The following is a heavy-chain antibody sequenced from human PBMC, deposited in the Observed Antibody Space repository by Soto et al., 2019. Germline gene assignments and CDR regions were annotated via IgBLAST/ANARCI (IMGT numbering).Heavy chain of an antibody. V-gene: IGHV3-33*01. CDR1: VFVFTNYG. CDR2: IWYDGSNK. Sequence: HPRGSLLLSCASSVFVFTNYGMHWVRQAPGKGLDLVAVIWYDGSNKYYADSVKGRFTISRDNSKNTLYLQMNSLRAEDTAVYYCASSGRGDFTAMVNYYHYGMDVCGQGSTVTV. CDR3: ASSGRGDFTAMVNYYHYGMDV. J-gene: IGHJ6*01. D-gene: IGHD5-18*01.